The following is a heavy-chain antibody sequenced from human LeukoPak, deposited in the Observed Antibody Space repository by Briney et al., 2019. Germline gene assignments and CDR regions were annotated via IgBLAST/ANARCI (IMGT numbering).Heavy chain of an antibody. Sequence: PSETLSLTCTVSGGSISNYYWNWIRQPPGKGLEWIGYIYYTGSTNYNPALKSRVTMSVDTSKNQFSLKLTSVTTADTAVYYCAGEDYFDSSGYASWRFDIWGQGTMVTVSS. CDR2: IYYTGST. CDR1: GGSISNYY. CDR3: AGEDYFDSSGYASWRFDI. D-gene: IGHD3-22*01. J-gene: IGHJ3*02. V-gene: IGHV4-59*01.